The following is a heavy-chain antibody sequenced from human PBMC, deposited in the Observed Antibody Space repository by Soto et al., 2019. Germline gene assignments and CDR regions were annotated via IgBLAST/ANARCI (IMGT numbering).Heavy chain of an antibody. V-gene: IGHV1-69*13. CDR2: IIPMYGAT. CDR1: VRTSTNFA. J-gene: IGHJ5*02. D-gene: IGHD2-15*01. CDR3: GSAPIRYCNGNSCYRYNWFDL. Sequence: ASLKVSCKASVRTSTNFAISWMRQTPVQGHEWLGGIIPMYGATHYAPNFQGRVTITADESTNTVYMELSSLISDDTAVYYCGSAPIRYCNGNSCYRYNWFDLWGQGTLVTVSS.